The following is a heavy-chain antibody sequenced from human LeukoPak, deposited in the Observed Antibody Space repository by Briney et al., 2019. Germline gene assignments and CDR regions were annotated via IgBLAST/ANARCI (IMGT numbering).Heavy chain of an antibody. CDR1: GGSFSGYY. CDR3: AREGIAVAGFDY. J-gene: IGHJ4*02. D-gene: IGHD6-19*01. V-gene: IGHV4-34*01. Sequence: QPSETLSLTCAVYGGSFSGYYWSWIRQPPGKGLEWIGEINHSGSTNYNPSLKSRVTISVDTSKNQFSLKLSSVTAADTAVYYCAREGIAVAGFDYWGQGKLVTVSS. CDR2: INHSGST.